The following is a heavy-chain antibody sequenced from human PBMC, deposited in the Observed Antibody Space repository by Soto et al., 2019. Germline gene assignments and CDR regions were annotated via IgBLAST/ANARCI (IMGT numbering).Heavy chain of an antibody. D-gene: IGHD5-12*01. Sequence: EVQLLESGGGLVQPGGSLRLSCAASGFTFSSYAMSWVRQAPGKGLEWVSAISGSGGSTYYADSVKGRFTISRDNSKKVRNRKGHSVRDEETAVYYCARGGWGGWLRWGGGYFDYWGQGTLVTVSS. CDR1: GFTFSSYA. J-gene: IGHJ4*02. CDR3: ARGGWGGWLRWGGGYFDY. V-gene: IGHV3-23*01. CDR2: ISGSGGST.